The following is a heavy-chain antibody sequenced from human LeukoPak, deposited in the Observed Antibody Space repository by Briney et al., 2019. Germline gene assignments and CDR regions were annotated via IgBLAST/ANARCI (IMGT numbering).Heavy chain of an antibody. J-gene: IGHJ4*02. CDR1: GFTFSSYS. V-gene: IGHV3-48*04. CDR3: ARDEVVYCSSTSCLNFDY. D-gene: IGHD2-2*01. CDR2: IISSSSTI. Sequence: GGSLRLSCAASGFTFSSYSMNWVRQAPGKGLEWVSYIISSSSTIYYADSVKGRFTISRDNAKNSLYLQMYSLRAEDTAVYYCARDEVVYCSSTSCLNFDYWGQGTLVTVSS.